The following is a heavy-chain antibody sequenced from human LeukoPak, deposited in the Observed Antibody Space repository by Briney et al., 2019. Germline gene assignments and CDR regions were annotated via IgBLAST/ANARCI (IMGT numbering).Heavy chain of an antibody. CDR2: IIPILGIA. CDR1: GGTFRSYA. D-gene: IGHD3-10*01. J-gene: IGHJ3*02. Sequence: SVKVSCKASGGTFRSYAISWVRQAPGQGLEWMGRIIPILGIANYAQKFQGRVTITADKSTSTAYMELSSLRSEDTAVYYCARCRRFGIGDAFDIWGQGTMVTVSS. V-gene: IGHV1-69*04. CDR3: ARCRRFGIGDAFDI.